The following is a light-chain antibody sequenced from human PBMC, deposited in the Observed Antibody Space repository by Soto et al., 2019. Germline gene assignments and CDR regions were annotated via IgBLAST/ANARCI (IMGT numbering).Light chain of an antibody. CDR3: AAWDDNLSGFYV. CDR2: RNS. V-gene: IGLV1-47*01. Sequence: QSVLTQSPSASGTPGQRVTISCSGSASTIGRNYVYRYQQLPGTAPKLLIYRNSQRPSGVPDRFSGSKSGTSASLAISGLRSEDEADYYCAAWDDNLSGFYVFGDGTKLTVL. J-gene: IGLJ1*01. CDR1: ASTIGRNY.